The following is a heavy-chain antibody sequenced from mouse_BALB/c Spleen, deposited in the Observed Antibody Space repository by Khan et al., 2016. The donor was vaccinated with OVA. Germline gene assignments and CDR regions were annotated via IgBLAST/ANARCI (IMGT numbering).Heavy chain of an antibody. CDR1: GYSITSDYA. J-gene: IGHJ3*01. CDR3: TGGRAY. V-gene: IGHV3-2*02. CDR2: ISYSGSI. D-gene: IGHD3-3*01. Sequence: EVQLQESGPGLVKPSQSLSLTCTVTGYSITSDYAWNWIRQFPGNKLEWMGYISYSGSISNTPSLKSRISITRDTSKNQFFLQLSSVTTEDTATYYCTGGRAYWGQGTLVTVSA.